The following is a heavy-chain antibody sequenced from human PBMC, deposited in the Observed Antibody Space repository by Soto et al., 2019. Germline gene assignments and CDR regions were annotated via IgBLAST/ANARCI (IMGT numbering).Heavy chain of an antibody. Sequence: PGGSLRLSCAASGFTFSSYSMNWVRQAPGKGLEWVSSISSSSSYIYYADSVKGRFTISRDNAKNSLYLQMNSLRAEDTAVYYCASPYYYDSSGSTPRVDYWGQGTLVTVSS. V-gene: IGHV3-21*01. CDR3: ASPYYYDSSGSTPRVDY. CDR2: ISSSSSYI. CDR1: GFTFSSYS. D-gene: IGHD3-22*01. J-gene: IGHJ4*02.